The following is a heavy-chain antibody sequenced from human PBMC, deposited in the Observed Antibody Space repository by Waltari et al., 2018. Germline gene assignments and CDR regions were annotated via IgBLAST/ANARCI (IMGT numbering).Heavy chain of an antibody. CDR1: GGSFSGYY. J-gene: IGHJ3*02. CDR2: INHSGST. V-gene: IGHV4-34*01. Sequence: QVQLQQWGAGLLKPSETLSLTCAVYGGSFSGYYWSWIRQPPGKGLEWIGEINHSGSTNYNPALKSRVTISVDTSKNQFSLKLSSVTAADTAVYYCGEGSSWYGGAFDIWGQGTMVTVSS. CDR3: GEGSSWYGGAFDI. D-gene: IGHD6-13*01.